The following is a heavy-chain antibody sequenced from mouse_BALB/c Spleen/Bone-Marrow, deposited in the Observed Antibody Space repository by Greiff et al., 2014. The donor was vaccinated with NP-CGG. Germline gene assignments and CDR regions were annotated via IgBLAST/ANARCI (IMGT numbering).Heavy chain of an antibody. V-gene: IGHV1S81*02. D-gene: IGHD1-2*01. CDR2: INPSNGRT. CDR3: ARYATATYWFAY. J-gene: IGHJ3*01. CDR1: GYTFTSYW. Sequence: QVQLQQPGAELVKPGASVKLSCKASGYTFTSYWMHWVKQRPGQGLEWIGEINPSNGRTNYNEKFKSKATLTVDKSSSTAYMQLSSLTSEDSAVCYCARYATATYWFAYWGQGTLVTVSA.